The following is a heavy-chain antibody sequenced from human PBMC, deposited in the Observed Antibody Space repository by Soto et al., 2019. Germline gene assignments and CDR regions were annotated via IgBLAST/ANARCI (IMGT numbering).Heavy chain of an antibody. CDR1: GGSISSYY. D-gene: IGHD4-17*01. Sequence: PSEIMSLTCTVAGGSISSYYLSWIRQHPGKGLEWIGYIYYSGSTNYNPSLKSRVTISVDTSKNQFSLKLSPVTAADTAVYYCARSRTTVTPSGFQHWGQGTLVTVSS. CDR3: ARSRTTVTPSGFQH. CDR2: IYYSGST. J-gene: IGHJ1*01. V-gene: IGHV4-59*01.